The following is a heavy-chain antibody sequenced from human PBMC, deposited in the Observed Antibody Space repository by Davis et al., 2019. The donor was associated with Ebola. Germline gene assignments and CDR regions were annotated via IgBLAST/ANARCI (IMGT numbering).Heavy chain of an antibody. J-gene: IGHJ6*02. Sequence: PSETLSLTCAISGDSVFGKNGAWNWISQSPSRGLEWLGRTYYTSKWHNDYGESVKSRITINPDTSKNQLSLQLNSVTPEDTAVYYCVRGWGRSGLDVWGQGTTVTVSS. CDR1: GDSVFGKNGA. CDR2: TYYTSKWHN. V-gene: IGHV6-1*01. CDR3: VRGWGRSGLDV. D-gene: IGHD3-16*01.